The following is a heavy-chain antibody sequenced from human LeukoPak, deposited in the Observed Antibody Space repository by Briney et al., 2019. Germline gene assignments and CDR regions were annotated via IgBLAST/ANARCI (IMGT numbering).Heavy chain of an antibody. V-gene: IGHV3-21*01. CDR2: ISSSTGYI. D-gene: IGHD3-9*01. CDR1: GFSFSSYN. CDR3: ARPRDYDILTGSLY. Sequence: GGSLRLSCAASGFSFSSYNMNWVRQAPWKGLEWVSSISSSTGYIYYADSVKGRFTISRDNAKNSLYLQMNSLRAEDTAVYYCARPRDYDILTGSLYWGQGTLVTVSS. J-gene: IGHJ4*02.